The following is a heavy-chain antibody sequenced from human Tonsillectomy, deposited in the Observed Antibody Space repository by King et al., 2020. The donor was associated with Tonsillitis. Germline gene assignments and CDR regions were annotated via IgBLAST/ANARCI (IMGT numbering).Heavy chain of an antibody. CDR1: GGSISSYY. D-gene: IGHD6-19*01. CDR2: IYTSGST. J-gene: IGHJ4*02. Sequence: MQLQESGPGLVKPSETLSLTCTVSGGSISSYYWSWIRQPAGKGLEWIGHIYTSGSTNSNPSLKSRVTMSGDTSKNQFSLNLSSVTAADTAVYYCARLSSGWSAHYFDYWGRGTLVTVSS. CDR3: ARLSSGWSAHYFDY. V-gene: IGHV4-4*07.